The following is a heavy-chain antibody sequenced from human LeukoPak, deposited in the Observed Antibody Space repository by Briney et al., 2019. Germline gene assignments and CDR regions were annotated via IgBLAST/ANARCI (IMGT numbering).Heavy chain of an antibody. CDR3: ARTTVVAKYFDY. CDR1: GGSISSGGYY. Sequence: SQTLSLTCTVSGGSISSGGYYWSWVRQHPGKGLEWIGYIYYSGSTYYNPSLKSRLTISVDTSKNQFSLKLSSVTAADTAVYYCARTTVVAKYFDYWGQGTLVTVSS. J-gene: IGHJ4*02. V-gene: IGHV4-31*03. D-gene: IGHD4-23*01. CDR2: IYYSGST.